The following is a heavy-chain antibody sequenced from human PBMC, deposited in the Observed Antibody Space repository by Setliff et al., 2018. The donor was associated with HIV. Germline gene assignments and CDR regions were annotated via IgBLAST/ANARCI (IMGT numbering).Heavy chain of an antibody. CDR2: IYNSAST. V-gene: IGHV4-59*08. J-gene: IGHJ4*02. CDR3: ARHSPSDY. Sequence: TSWTLSLTCTVSGDSISTDYWTWIRQPPGKGLEWIGYIYNSASTSYNPSLQSRVNISVDTSKNQFSLKLSSVTAADTAVYYCARHSPSDYWGQGTLVTVSS. CDR1: GDSISTDY.